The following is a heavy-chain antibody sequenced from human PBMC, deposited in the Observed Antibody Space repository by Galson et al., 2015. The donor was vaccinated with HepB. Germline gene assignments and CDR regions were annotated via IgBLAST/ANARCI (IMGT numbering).Heavy chain of an antibody. Sequence: SLRLSCAASGFTFSSYAMSWVRQAPGKGLEWVSAISGSGGSTYYADSVKGRFTISRDNSKNTLYLQMNSLRAEDTAVYYCAKDVERSELSLSHFDYWGQGTLVTVSS. D-gene: IGHD1-26*01. J-gene: IGHJ4*02. V-gene: IGHV3-23*01. CDR3: AKDVERSELSLSHFDY. CDR1: GFTFSSYA. CDR2: ISGSGGST.